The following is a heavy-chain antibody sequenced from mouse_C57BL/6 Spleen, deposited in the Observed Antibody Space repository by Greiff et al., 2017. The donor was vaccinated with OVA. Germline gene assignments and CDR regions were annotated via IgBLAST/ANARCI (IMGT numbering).Heavy chain of an antibody. CDR1: GYTFTDYY. D-gene: IGHD2-4*01. V-gene: IGHV1-26*01. J-gene: IGHJ3*01. CDR3: ARGYDYDAFAY. CDR2: INPNNGGT. Sequence: VQLKQSGPELVKPGASVKISCKASGYTFTDYYMNWVKQSHGKSLEWIGDINPNNGGTSYNQKFKGKATLTVDKSSSTAYMELRSLTSEDSAVYYCARGYDYDAFAYWGQGTLVTVSA.